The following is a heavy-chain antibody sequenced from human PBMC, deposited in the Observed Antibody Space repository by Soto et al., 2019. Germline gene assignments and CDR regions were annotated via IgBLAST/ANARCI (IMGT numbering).Heavy chain of an antibody. Sequence: EVQLVESGGGLVQPGGSLRLSCAASGFTFSSYSMNWVRQAPGKGLEWVSYISSSSSTIYYADSVKGRFTISRDNAKNSLYLHMNSLRAEDTAVYYCASRGRYPGMMTTVTTHWFDPWGQGTLVTVSS. CDR3: ASRGRYPGMMTTVTTHWFDP. J-gene: IGHJ5*02. D-gene: IGHD4-17*01. CDR1: GFTFSSYS. V-gene: IGHV3-48*01. CDR2: ISSSSSTI.